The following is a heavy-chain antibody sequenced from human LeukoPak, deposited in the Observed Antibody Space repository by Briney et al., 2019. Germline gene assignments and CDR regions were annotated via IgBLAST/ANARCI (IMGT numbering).Heavy chain of an antibody. CDR3: AKYSPAYCSGGSCLNCFDY. J-gene: IGHJ4*02. Sequence: GGSLRLSCAASGFTFSSYAMSWVRQAPGKGLEWVSAISGSGGSTYYADSVKGRFTISRDNSKNTLYLQMNSLRAEDTAVYHCAKYSPAYCSGGSCLNCFDYWGQGTLVTVSS. CDR2: ISGSGGST. V-gene: IGHV3-23*01. D-gene: IGHD2-15*01. CDR1: GFTFSSYA.